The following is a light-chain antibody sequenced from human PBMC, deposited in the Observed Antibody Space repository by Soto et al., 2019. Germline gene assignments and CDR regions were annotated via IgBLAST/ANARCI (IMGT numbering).Light chain of an antibody. CDR2: DAS. Sequence: DIQMTQSPSTLSASVGDRVTITCRASQSMNDWLAWYQQKPGKAPKVLIYDASSLQSGVPSRFSGSGSGTEFTLTIDSLQPDDVATYYCLRYNAFSQTFGQGTKVELK. CDR3: LRYNAFSQT. V-gene: IGKV1-5*01. CDR1: QSMNDW. J-gene: IGKJ1*01.